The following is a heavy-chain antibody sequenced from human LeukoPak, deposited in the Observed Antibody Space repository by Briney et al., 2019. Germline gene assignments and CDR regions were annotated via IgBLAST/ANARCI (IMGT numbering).Heavy chain of an antibody. CDR2: ISSSGSTI. V-gene: IGHV3-48*03. J-gene: IGHJ4*02. CDR1: GFTFSRYE. CDR3: ARGDSSGYYFPDY. D-gene: IGHD3-22*01. Sequence: GGSLRLSCAASGFTFSRYEMNWVRQAPGKGLEWVSYISSSGSTIYYADSVKGRFTISRDTAKNSLYLQMNGLRAEDTGVYYCARGDSSGYYFPDYWGQGTLVTVSS.